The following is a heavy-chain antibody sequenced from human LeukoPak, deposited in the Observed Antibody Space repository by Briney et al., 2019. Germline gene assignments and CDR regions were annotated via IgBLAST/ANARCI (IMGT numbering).Heavy chain of an antibody. Sequence: GASVKVSCKASGGTFSSYAISWVRQAPGQGVEWMGGIIPIFGTANYAQKFQGRVTITADESTSTAYMELSSLRSEDTAVYYCAREVSAAMAYFDYWGQGTLVTVSS. V-gene: IGHV1-69*13. CDR3: AREVSAAMAYFDY. CDR2: IIPIFGTA. D-gene: IGHD5-18*01. J-gene: IGHJ4*02. CDR1: GGTFSSYA.